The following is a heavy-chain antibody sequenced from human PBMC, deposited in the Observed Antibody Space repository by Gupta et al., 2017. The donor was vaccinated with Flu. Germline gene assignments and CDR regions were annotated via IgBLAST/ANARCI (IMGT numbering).Heavy chain of an antibody. CDR2: IYHSGST. Sequence: SNWWSWVRQPPGKGLEWIGEIYHSGSTNYNPSLKRRVTISVDKSKNQFSLKLSSVTAADTAVYYCARDFCSSTSCPTHFDYWGQGTLVTVSS. CDR1: SNW. CDR3: ARDFCSSTSCPTHFDY. D-gene: IGHD2-2*01. J-gene: IGHJ4*02. V-gene: IGHV4-4*02.